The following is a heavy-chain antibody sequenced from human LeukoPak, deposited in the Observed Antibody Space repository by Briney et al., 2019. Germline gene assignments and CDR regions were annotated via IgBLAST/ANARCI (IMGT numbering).Heavy chain of an antibody. CDR3: ARGGYCSGGSCYAVH. D-gene: IGHD2-15*01. CDR2: IIPIFGTA. CDR1: GGTFSSYA. J-gene: IGHJ4*02. Sequence: AASVKVSCKASGGTFSSYAISWVRQAPGQGLEWMGGIIPIFGTANYAQKFQGRVTITTDESTSTAYMELSSLRSEDTAVYYCARGGYCSGGSCYAVHWGQGTLVTVSS. V-gene: IGHV1-69*05.